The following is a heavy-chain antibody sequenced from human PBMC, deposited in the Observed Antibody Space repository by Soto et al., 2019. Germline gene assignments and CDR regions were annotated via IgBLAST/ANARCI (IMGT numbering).Heavy chain of an antibody. J-gene: IGHJ4*02. Sequence: PGGSLRLSCAASGFTFSSYAMQWVRQAPGKGLEWVAVISYDGSNKYYADSVKGRFTISRDNSKNTLYLQMNSLRAEDTAVYYCARDLGPLIVVAMGYFDYWGQGTLVTVSS. CDR3: ARDLGPLIVVAMGYFDY. CDR1: GFTFSSYA. D-gene: IGHD3-22*01. CDR2: ISYDGSNK. V-gene: IGHV3-30-3*01.